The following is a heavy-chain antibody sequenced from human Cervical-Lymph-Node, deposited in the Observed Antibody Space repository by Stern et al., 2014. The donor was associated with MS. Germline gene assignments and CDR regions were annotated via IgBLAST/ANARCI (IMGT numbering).Heavy chain of an antibody. CDR2: IYTSGST. D-gene: IGHD2-2*01. CDR1: GGSISSGSYY. CDR3: ATAQSRGGDFDY. V-gene: IGHV4-61*02. Sequence: QVQLQESGPGLVKPSQTLSLTCTVSGGSISSGSYYWSWIRQPAGKGLEXIGRIYTSGSTNYNPSLKSRVTISVDTSQNQFPRKRGLVTAADTAVYYCATAQSRGGDFDYWGQGTLVTVSS. J-gene: IGHJ4*02.